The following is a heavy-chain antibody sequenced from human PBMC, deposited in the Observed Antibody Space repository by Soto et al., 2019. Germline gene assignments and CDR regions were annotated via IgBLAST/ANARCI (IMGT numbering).Heavy chain of an antibody. CDR3: ARLGLDLDFDH. V-gene: IGHV1-69*01. CDR2: IIPVTGTA. J-gene: IGHJ4*02. CDR1: GDSFSRFA. Sequence: QVQLVQSGPEVKKPGSSLKVSCKSYGDSFSRFAVSWVQRAPGEGLEWMGGIIPVTGTANYIDKFRGRLTITADESSSTVYMELSSLRSEDTAVYYCARLGLDLDFDHWGQGTLVTVSS.